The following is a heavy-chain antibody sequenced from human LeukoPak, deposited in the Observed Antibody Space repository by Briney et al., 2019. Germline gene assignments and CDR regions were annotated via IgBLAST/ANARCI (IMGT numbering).Heavy chain of an antibody. CDR3: ASIPIAVAGTFYYFDY. D-gene: IGHD6-19*01. Sequence: PSETLSLTCAVHGESFSGYYWTWIRQPPGKGLEWIGEINHSGSTNYNPSLKSRVTISVDTSKNQFSLKLSSVTAADTAVYYCASIPIAVAGTFYYFDYWGQGTLVTVSS. CDR2: INHSGST. J-gene: IGHJ4*02. CDR1: GESFSGYY. V-gene: IGHV4-34*01.